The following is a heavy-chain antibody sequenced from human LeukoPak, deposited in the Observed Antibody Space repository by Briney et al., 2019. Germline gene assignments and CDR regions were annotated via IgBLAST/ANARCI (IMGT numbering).Heavy chain of an antibody. CDR2: TYYRSKWYY. CDR3: ARDSLDYYDSSGYYQGDHYYYGMDV. Sequence: SQTLSLTCAISGDSVSSNSAAWNWIRQSPSRGLEWLGRTYYRSKWYYDYATSVKGRITINPDTSKNQFSLQLSSVTPEDTAVYYCARDSLDYYDSSGYYQGDHYYYGMDVWGQGTTVTVSS. CDR1: GDSVSSNSAA. J-gene: IGHJ6*02. V-gene: IGHV6-1*01. D-gene: IGHD3-22*01.